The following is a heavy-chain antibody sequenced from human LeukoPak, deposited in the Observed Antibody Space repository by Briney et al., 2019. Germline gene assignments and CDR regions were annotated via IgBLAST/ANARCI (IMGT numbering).Heavy chain of an antibody. CDR2: IWYDGSNK. D-gene: IGHD6-13*01. J-gene: IGHJ4*02. CDR3: ARDVSYSSSWYVY. CDR1: GFTFSSYG. V-gene: IGHV3-33*01. Sequence: GRSLRLSCAASGFTFSSYGMHWVRQAPGKGLEWVAVIWYDGSNKYYADSVKGRFTISRDNSKNTLYLQMNSLRAEDTAVYHCARDVSYSSSWYVYWGQGTLVTVSS.